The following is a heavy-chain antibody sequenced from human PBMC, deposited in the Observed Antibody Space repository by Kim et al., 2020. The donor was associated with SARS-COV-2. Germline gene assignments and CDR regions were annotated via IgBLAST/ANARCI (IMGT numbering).Heavy chain of an antibody. CDR3: AKVADSGGSQNRFDFDY. D-gene: IGHD2-15*01. CDR2: ISSSSSYI. V-gene: IGHV3-21*01. Sequence: GGSLRLSCAASGFTFSSYSMNWVRQAPGKGLEWVSSISSSSSYIYYADSVKGRFTISRDNAKNSLYLQMNSLRAEDTAVYYCAKVADSGGSQNRFDFDYWGQGTLVTVSS. CDR1: GFTFSSYS. J-gene: IGHJ4*02.